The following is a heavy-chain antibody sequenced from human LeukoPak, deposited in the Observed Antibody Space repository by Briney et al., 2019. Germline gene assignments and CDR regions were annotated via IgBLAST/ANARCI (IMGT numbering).Heavy chain of an antibody. V-gene: IGHV1-8*01. CDR1: GYTLTSYD. D-gene: IGHD3-10*01. J-gene: IGHJ4*02. CDR3: AIRFSRGSGSAIDY. Sequence: ASVKVSCKASGYTLTSYDINWVRQATGQGLEWMGWMNPNSANTGYAQNFQGRVTMTRNTSISTAYMELSSLRSEDTAVYYCAIRFSRGSGSAIDYWGQGTLVTVSS. CDR2: MNPNSANT.